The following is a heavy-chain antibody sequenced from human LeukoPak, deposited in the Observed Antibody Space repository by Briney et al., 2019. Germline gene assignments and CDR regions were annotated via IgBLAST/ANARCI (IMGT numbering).Heavy chain of an antibody. V-gene: IGHV1-69*13. Sequence: SVKVSCKASGGTFSSYAISWVRQAPGQGLEWMGGIIPIFGTANYAQKFQGRATITADESTSTAYMEQSSLRYGDTAVYYCATNILVRDIINWFDPWGQGTLVTVSS. D-gene: IGHD3-10*01. J-gene: IGHJ5*02. CDR2: IIPIFGTA. CDR3: ATNILVRDIINWFDP. CDR1: GGTFSSYA.